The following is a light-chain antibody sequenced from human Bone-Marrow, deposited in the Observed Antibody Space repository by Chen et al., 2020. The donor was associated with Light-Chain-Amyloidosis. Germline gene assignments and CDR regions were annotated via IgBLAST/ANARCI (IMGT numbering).Light chain of an antibody. CDR2: DVS. Sequence: QSALTQPRSVSGSPGQSVTISCTGTSGDVGGYDVVSWYQQYPDKAPKLIIYDVSKRPSGVPDRFSGSKSGNTASLTISGLQAADEADYYCCSTAGRSTLVFGGGTTLTVL. CDR3: CSTAGRSTLV. V-gene: IGLV2-11*02. CDR1: SGDVGGYDV. J-gene: IGLJ2*01.